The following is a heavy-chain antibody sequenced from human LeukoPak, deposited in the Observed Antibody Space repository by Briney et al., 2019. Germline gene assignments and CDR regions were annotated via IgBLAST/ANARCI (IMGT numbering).Heavy chain of an antibody. CDR3: ARVGYTARTGRYSSGWKPFWSIDY. D-gene: IGHD6-19*01. Sequence: SETLSLTCTVSGGSISSSSYYWSWIRQPPGKGLEWIGENNHSGSTNYNPSLKSRVTISVDTSKNQFSLKLSSVTAADTAVYYCARVGYTARTGRYSSGWKPFWSIDYWGQGTLVTVSS. J-gene: IGHJ4*02. CDR2: NNHSGST. CDR1: GGSISSSSYY. V-gene: IGHV4-39*07.